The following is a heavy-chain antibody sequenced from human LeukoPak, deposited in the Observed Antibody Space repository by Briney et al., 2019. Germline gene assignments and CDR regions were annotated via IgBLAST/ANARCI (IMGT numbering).Heavy chain of an antibody. CDR2: IYDSGST. CDR1: GGSIXXXYYY. Sequence: GGSIXXXYYYXXWIRQPPGKGLEWIGSIYDSGSTYYNPSLKSRVTISVDTSKNQFSLKLNSVTAADTAVYYCARHYGPWGQGTLVTVSS. D-gene: IGHD3-10*01. J-gene: IGHJ5*02. V-gene: IGHV4-39*01. CDR3: ARHYGP.